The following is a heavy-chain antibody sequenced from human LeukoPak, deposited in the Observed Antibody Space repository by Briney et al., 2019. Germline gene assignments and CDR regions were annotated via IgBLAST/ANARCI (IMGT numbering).Heavy chain of an antibody. V-gene: IGHV3-30*02. D-gene: IGHD2-2*01. CDR1: GFTFSSYG. Sequence: GGSLRLSCAASGFTFSSYGMHWVRQAPGKGLEWVAFIRHDGSNKYYADSVKGRFTISRDNSKNTLYLQMNSLRVDDTAVYYCARGSCSNIRCHDAFDIWGQGTMVTVSS. CDR3: ARGSCSNIRCHDAFDI. J-gene: IGHJ3*02. CDR2: IRHDGSNK.